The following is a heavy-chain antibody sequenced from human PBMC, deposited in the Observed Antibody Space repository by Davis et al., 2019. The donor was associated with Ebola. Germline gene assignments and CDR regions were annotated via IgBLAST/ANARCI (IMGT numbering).Heavy chain of an antibody. D-gene: IGHD5-24*01. V-gene: IGHV4-39*01. J-gene: IGHJ4*02. CDR3: ARPGRWLHSPFDF. CDR1: GDSISNSNYY. CDR2: VYYSGSS. Sequence: PSETLSLTCSVSGDSISNSNYYWGWIRQPPGEGLEWIGSVYYSGSSYYNPSLKSRVTLSVDTSKNQFSLRLISVTAADTAVYYCARPGRWLHSPFDFWGQGSLVTVSS.